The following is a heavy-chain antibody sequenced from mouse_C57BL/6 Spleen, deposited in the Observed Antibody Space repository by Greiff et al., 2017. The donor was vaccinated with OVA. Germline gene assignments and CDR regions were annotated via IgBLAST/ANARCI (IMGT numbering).Heavy chain of an antibody. CDR3: ARFPYGYDGAWFAY. D-gene: IGHD2-2*01. CDR2: IYPGSGST. Sequence: VQLQQPGAELVKPGASVKMSCKASGYTFTSYWITWVKQRPGQGLEWIGDIYPGSGSTNYNEKFKSTATLTVDTSSSTAYMQLSSLTSEDSAVYYCARFPYGYDGAWFAYWGQGTLVTVSA. CDR1: GYTFTSYW. V-gene: IGHV1-55*01. J-gene: IGHJ3*01.